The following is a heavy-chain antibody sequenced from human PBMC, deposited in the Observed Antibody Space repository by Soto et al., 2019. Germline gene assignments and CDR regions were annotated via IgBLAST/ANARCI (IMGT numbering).Heavy chain of an antibody. CDR1: GGSFSGYY. J-gene: IGHJ5*02. Sequence: QVQLQQWGAGLLKPSETLSLTCAVYGGSFSGYYWGWIRQPPGKGLEWIGEINHSGSTNYNPSLKSRVTISVDTSKNQFSLTLSSVTAADTAVYYCAKTLYDDGDPPWGQGTLVTASS. V-gene: IGHV4-34*01. CDR3: AKTLYDDGDPP. CDR2: INHSGST. D-gene: IGHD4-17*01.